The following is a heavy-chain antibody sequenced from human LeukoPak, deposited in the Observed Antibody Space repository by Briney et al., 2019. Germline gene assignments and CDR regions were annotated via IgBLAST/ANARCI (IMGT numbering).Heavy chain of an antibody. Sequence: ASVKVSCKASGYTFTGYYMHWVRQAPGQGLEWMGWINPNSGGTNYAQKFQGRVTMTRDTSISTAYMELSRLRSDDTAVYYCARGGVYYYDSSGYYIFDYWGRGTLVTVSS. CDR2: INPNSGGT. J-gene: IGHJ4*02. D-gene: IGHD3-22*01. CDR3: ARGGVYYYDSSGYYIFDY. CDR1: GYTFTGYY. V-gene: IGHV1-2*02.